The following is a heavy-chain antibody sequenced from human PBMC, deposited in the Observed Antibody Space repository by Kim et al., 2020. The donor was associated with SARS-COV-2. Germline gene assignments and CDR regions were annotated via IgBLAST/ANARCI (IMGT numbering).Heavy chain of an antibody. CDR3: ARTIPLLLLDV. CDR2: INHLGRI. D-gene: IGHD2-15*01. Sequence: SETLSLTCAVYGESFSRYFWAWIRLPPGKGREWIGEINHLGRINYSPSLKSRVTMSVYTSKNKFSLNLKSLTAAATGVYFCARTIPLLLLDVWAQGTTV. V-gene: IGHV4-34*01. J-gene: IGHJ6*02. CDR1: GESFSRYF.